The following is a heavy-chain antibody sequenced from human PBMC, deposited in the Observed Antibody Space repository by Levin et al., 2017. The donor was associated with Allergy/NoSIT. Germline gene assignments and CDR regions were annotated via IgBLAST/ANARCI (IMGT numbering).Heavy chain of an antibody. Sequence: PSETLSLTCTVSGGSISSYYWSWIRQPPGKGLEWIGNIYYSGRTRYNPSLKNRVTISVDTSKNQFSLKLSFVTAADTAVYYCARENSSGWYIDYWGQGTLVTVSS. J-gene: IGHJ4*02. CDR2: IYYSGRT. V-gene: IGHV4-59*01. CDR1: GGSISSYY. D-gene: IGHD6-19*01. CDR3: ARENSSGWYIDY.